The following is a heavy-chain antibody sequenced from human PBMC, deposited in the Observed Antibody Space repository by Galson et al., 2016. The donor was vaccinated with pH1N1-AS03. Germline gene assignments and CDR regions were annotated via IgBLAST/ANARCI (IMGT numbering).Heavy chain of an antibody. CDR2: IGSGGIPI. D-gene: IGHD5-24*01. V-gene: IGHV3-48*02. CDR1: GFTFSTYS. CDR3: ARGWLENTFDI. J-gene: IGHJ3*02. Sequence: SLRLSCATSGFTFSTYSMDWVRQAPGRGLEWVSFIGSGGIPIYYADSVKGRFTISRDNARNSVYLQMNSLRDEDTAVYYCARGWLENTFDIWGQGTTVTVSS.